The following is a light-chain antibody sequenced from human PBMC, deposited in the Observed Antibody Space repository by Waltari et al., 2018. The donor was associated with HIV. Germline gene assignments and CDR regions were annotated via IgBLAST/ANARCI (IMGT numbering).Light chain of an antibody. CDR2: RDN. CDR1: TSNVGSNF. CDR3: ATWDGSLGGAYV. J-gene: IGLJ1*01. V-gene: IGLV1-47*01. Sequence: QSVLTQPPSASGTPGQRVTISYSGTTSNVGSNFVSWYQQLPGTAPKLLIYRDNRRPSGVPDRFSGSKSGASASLAISGLRSEDEADYYCATWDGSLGGAYVFGAGTKVSVL.